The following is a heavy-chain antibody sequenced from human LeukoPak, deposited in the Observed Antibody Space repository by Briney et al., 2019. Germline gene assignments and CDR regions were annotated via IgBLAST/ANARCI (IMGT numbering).Heavy chain of an antibody. D-gene: IGHD5-24*01. V-gene: IGHV1-69*06. CDR1: GGTFSSYA. CDR2: IIPFFGTT. CDR3: ARDRGYSYYQFYMDV. J-gene: IGHJ6*03. Sequence: EASVKVSCKASGGTFSSYAISWVRQAPGQGLEWMGGIIPFFGTTNYAQKFQGRVTITADKSTTTAYMELSSLRSEDTAVYYCARDRGYSYYQFYMDVWGKGTTVTVSS.